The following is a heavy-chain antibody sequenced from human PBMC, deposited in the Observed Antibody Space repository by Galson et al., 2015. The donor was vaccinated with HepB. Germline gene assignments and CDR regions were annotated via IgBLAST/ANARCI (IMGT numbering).Heavy chain of an antibody. CDR2: ISDEGGNK. CDR3: AKGGTDKSLDY. Sequence: SLRLSCAASGFNFSDSPLHWVRQAPGKGLEWVAMISDEGGNKYYADSVRGRFTISRSNSKETLFLQMNTMRTEDTAVYYCAKGGTDKSLDYWGQGTLVAVSS. D-gene: IGHD3-16*01. J-gene: IGHJ4*02. V-gene: IGHV3-30*04. CDR1: GFNFSDSP.